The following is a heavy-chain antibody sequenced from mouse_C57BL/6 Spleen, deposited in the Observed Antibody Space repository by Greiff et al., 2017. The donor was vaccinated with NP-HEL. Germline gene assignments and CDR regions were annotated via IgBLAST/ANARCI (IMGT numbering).Heavy chain of an antibody. J-gene: IGHJ3*01. V-gene: IGHV1-69*01. Sequence: QVQLQQPGAELVMPGASVKLSCKASGYTFTSYWMHWVKQRPGQGLEWIGEIDPSDSYTNYNQKFKGKSTLTVDKSSSTAYMQLSSLTSEDSAVYYCARGGGNYERFAYWGQGTLVTVSA. CDR1: GYTFTSYW. CDR2: IDPSDSYT. CDR3: ARGGGNYERFAY. D-gene: IGHD2-1*01.